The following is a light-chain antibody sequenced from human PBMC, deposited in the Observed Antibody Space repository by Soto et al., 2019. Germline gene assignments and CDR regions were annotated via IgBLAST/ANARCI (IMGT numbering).Light chain of an antibody. CDR1: QTISSW. Sequence: LQMHQSPSSLSASVGDRVIIPCRASQTISSWLAWYQQKPGKAPKLLIYKASSLESGVPSRFSGSGSGTEFTLTISSLQPDDFATYYCQQYNSYRTFGQASNADIK. CDR2: KAS. CDR3: QQYNSYRT. V-gene: IGKV1-5*03. J-gene: IGKJ1*01.